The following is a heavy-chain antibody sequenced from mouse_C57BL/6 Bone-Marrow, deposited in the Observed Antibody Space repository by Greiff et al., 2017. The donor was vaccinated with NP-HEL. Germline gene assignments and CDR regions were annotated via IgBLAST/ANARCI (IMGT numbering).Heavy chain of an antibody. D-gene: IGHD2-4*01. Sequence: QVQLQQPGAELVKPGASVKVSCKASGYTFTSYWMHWVKQRPGQGLEWIGEIYPRSGNTYYNEKFKGKATLTADKSSSTAYMELRSLTSEDSAVYFCASGGIYYDYDEGTYWGQGTLVTVSA. CDR1: GYTFTSYW. J-gene: IGHJ3*01. CDR2: IYPRSGNT. V-gene: IGHV1S81*02. CDR3: ASGGIYYDYDEGTY.